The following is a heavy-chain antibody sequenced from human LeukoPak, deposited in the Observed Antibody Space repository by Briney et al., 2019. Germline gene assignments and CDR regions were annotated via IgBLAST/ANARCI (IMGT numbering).Heavy chain of an antibody. J-gene: IGHJ4*02. CDR3: ARVGGELIAAGMNY. CDR1: GYTFTSYD. D-gene: IGHD6-13*01. V-gene: IGHV1-8*01. CDR2: MNPNSGNT. Sequence: ASVKVSCMASGYTFTSYDINWVRQATGQGLEWMGWMNPNSGNTGYAQKFQGRVTMTRNTSISTAYMERSSLRSEDTAVYYCARVGGELIAAGMNYWGQGTLVTVSS.